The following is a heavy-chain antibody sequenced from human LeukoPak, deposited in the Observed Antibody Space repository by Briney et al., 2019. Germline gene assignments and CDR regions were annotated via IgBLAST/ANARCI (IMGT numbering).Heavy chain of an antibody. CDR2: IYYSGST. CDR3: ARHRAGGSGMAVDY. J-gene: IGHJ4*02. V-gene: IGHV4-39*01. Sequence: PSETLSLPCTVSGGSISSSSYYWGWIRQPPGKGLEWIGIIYYSGSTYYNPSLKSRLTISVDTSKNQFSLKVSSVTAADTAVYYCARHRAGGSGMAVDYWGQGTLVTVSS. D-gene: IGHD3-10*01. CDR1: GGSISSSSYY.